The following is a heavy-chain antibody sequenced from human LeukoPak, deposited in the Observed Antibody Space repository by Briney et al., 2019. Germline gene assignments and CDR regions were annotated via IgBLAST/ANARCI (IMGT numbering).Heavy chain of an antibody. CDR2: ISGSGSGGST. V-gene: IGHV3-23*01. CDR1: GFTFSSSA. CDR3: ARDERGLWFGEFDY. Sequence: PGGSLRLSCAASGFTFSSSAMSWVRQAPGKGLEWVSNISGSGSGGSTYYADSVKGRFTISRDNSKNTLYLQMNSLRAEDTAVYYCARDERGLWFGEFDYWGQGTLVTVSS. D-gene: IGHD3-10*01. J-gene: IGHJ4*02.